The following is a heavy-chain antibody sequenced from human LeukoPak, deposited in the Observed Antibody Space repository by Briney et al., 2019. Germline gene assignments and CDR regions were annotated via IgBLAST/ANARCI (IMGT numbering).Heavy chain of an antibody. J-gene: IGHJ4*02. Sequence: SETLSLTCAVYGGYFSGYYWSWIRQRPGKGLEWIGEINHSGSTNYNPSLKSRVTISVDTSKNQFSLKLSSVTAADTAVHYCARDALGYCSSTSCYRKRRYYFDYWGQGTLVTVSS. CDR2: INHSGST. CDR3: ARDALGYCSSTSCYRKRRYYFDY. D-gene: IGHD2-2*02. V-gene: IGHV4-34*01. CDR1: GGYFSGYY.